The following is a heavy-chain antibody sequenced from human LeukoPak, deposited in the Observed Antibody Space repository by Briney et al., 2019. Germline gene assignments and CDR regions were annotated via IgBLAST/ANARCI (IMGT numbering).Heavy chain of an antibody. D-gene: IGHD2-21*01. V-gene: IGHV3-48*01. CDR1: GFTFSSYS. Sequence: PGGSLRLSCAASGFTFSSYSMNWVRQAPGKGLEWVSYISSGSGTIYYADSVKGRFTISRDNSKNTLYLQMNSLRAEDTAVYYCARDCTLLINCGADYGMDVWGQGTTVTVSS. CDR2: ISSGSGTI. J-gene: IGHJ6*02. CDR3: ARDCTLLINCGADYGMDV.